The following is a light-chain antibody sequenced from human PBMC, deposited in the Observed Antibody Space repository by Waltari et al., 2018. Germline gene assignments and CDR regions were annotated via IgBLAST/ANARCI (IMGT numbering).Light chain of an antibody. CDR2: ATS. V-gene: IGKV3-20*01. J-gene: IGKJ2*01. CDR1: QSVGSAY. Sequence: VLTQSQGTLSLSPGERATLSCRASQSVGSAYLAWYQQKPGQAPRLLIYATSSRASGIPDRFSGSGSGTDFTLTINRLEPEDFAVYYCQHYGASSYTFGQGTKLEI. CDR3: QHYGASSYT.